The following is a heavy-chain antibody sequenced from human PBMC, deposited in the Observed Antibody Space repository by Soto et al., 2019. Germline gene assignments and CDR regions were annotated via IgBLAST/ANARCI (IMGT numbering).Heavy chain of an antibody. J-gene: IGHJ6*02. CDR2: IFYTGNT. Sequence: SETLSLTCTVSGGSVSIGDYSWTWIRQPPGKGLEWIGYIFYTGNTNYSPSLKSRVTMSVDRSRNQFSLRLSSVTAADTAVYYCARDWELRRMDVWGQGTTVTVSS. CDR3: ARDWELRRMDV. CDR1: GGSVSIGDYS. V-gene: IGHV4-61*08. D-gene: IGHD1-7*01.